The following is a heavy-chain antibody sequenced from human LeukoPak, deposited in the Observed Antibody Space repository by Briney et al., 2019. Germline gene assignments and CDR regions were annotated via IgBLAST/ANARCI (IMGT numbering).Heavy chain of an antibody. J-gene: IGHJ5*02. CDR3: ARARYSSSWYGLNWFDP. Sequence: SETLSLTCAVYGGSFSGYYWSWIRQPPGKGLEWIGEINHSGSTNYNPSLKSRVTISVDTSKNQFSLKLSSVTAADTAVYYCARARYSSSWYGLNWFDPWGQGTLVTVSS. CDR2: INHSGST. V-gene: IGHV4-34*01. CDR1: GGSFSGYY. D-gene: IGHD6-13*01.